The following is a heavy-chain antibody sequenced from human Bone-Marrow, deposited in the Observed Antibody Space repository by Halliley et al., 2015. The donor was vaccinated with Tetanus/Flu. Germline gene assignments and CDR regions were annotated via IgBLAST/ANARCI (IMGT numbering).Heavy chain of an antibody. CDR2: INQSGGT. V-gene: IGHV4-34*01. Sequence: TLSLTCVVYGGSFSGYYWSWIRQSPGKGLEWIGEINQSGGTSYNPSLKSRVIISLDTSKNQFSLKLSSVTAADTAVYYCARGQYYYGSGSYYNNWGQGTLVTVSS. D-gene: IGHD3-10*01. CDR1: GGSFSGYY. CDR3: ARGQYYYGSGSYYNN. J-gene: IGHJ4*02.